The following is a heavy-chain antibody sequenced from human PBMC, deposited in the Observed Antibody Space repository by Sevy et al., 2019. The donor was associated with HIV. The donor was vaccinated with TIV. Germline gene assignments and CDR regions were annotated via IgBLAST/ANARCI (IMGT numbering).Heavy chain of an antibody. V-gene: IGHV3-21*04. J-gene: IGHJ3*02. CDR3: ARRYCSGGSCWNAFDI. D-gene: IGHD2-15*01. CDR2: TSTSSSYM. CDR1: GFTFSSYS. Sequence: GGSLRLSCAASGFTFSSYSMYWVRQAPGKGLEWVASTSTSSSYMYHADSVKGRFTISRDNAKNSLFLQMNSLRAEDTAIYYCARRYCSGGSCWNAFDIWGQGTMVTVSS.